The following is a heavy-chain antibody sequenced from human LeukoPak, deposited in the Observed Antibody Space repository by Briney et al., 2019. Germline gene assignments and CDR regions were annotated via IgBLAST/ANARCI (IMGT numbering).Heavy chain of an antibody. CDR3: ARGTYCSSTSCFSIY. Sequence: GGSLRLSCAASGFTFSDYYMSWIRQAPGKGLGWVSYISSSGSTIYYADSVKGRFTISRDNAKNSLYLQMNSLRAEDTAVYYCARGTYCSSTSCFSIYWGQGTLVTVSS. CDR1: GFTFSDYY. V-gene: IGHV3-11*04. J-gene: IGHJ4*02. CDR2: ISSSGSTI. D-gene: IGHD2-2*01.